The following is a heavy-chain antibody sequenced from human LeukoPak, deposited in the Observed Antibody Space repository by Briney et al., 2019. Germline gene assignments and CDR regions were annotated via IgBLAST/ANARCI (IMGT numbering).Heavy chain of an antibody. V-gene: IGHV1-69*05. D-gene: IGHD6-19*01. CDR2: IIPIFGTA. CDR1: GGTFSSYA. CDR3: ARASVVAVAMAL. Sequence: SVRVSCRASGGTFSSYAISWVRQAPGQGLEWMGRIIPIFGTANYAQKFQGRVTMTTDTSTSTAYMELRSLRSDDTAVYYCARASVVAVAMALWGQGTLVTVSS. J-gene: IGHJ4*02.